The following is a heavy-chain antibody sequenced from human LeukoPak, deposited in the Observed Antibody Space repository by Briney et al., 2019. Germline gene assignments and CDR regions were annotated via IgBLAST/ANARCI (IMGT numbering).Heavy chain of an antibody. D-gene: IGHD5-24*01. Sequence: GASVRVSCKASGYTFTKYGISWVRQAPGQGLEWMGWISGYNGNTNYAQKFQGRVTMTTDTSTSTDYMELRSLRSDDTAMYYCARVRDGYKIDYWGQGTLVTVSS. V-gene: IGHV1-18*01. CDR1: GYTFTKYG. CDR3: ARVRDGYKIDY. J-gene: IGHJ4*02. CDR2: ISGYNGNT.